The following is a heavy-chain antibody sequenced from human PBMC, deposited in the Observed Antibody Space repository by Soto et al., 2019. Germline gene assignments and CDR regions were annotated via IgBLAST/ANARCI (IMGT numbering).Heavy chain of an antibody. CDR1: GGSISSYY. CDR3: ARTHDYVYFAY. D-gene: IGHD3-16*01. CDR2: IYYSGST. V-gene: IGHV4-59*08. Sequence: PSETLSLTCTVSGGSISSYYWSWIRQPPGKGLEWIGYIYYSGSTNYNPSLKSRVTISVDTSKNQLSLKLSSVTAADTAVYYCARTHDYVYFAYWGQGTLVTVSS. J-gene: IGHJ4*02.